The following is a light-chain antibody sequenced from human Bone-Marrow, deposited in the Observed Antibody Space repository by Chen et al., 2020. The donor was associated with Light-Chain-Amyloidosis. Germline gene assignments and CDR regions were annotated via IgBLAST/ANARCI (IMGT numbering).Light chain of an antibody. CDR2: DVN. Sequence: QSALSQPASVSGSPRQSITISCTGSSSDIGGNKCVSWYQHYPGKAPRLMIYDVNNRPSGVSNRFSGSKSGSTASLTISGLQAEDEAAYYCSSITDSTTWVFGGGTKVTVL. CDR3: SSITDSTTWV. V-gene: IGLV2-14*03. CDR1: SSDIGGNKC. J-gene: IGLJ3*02.